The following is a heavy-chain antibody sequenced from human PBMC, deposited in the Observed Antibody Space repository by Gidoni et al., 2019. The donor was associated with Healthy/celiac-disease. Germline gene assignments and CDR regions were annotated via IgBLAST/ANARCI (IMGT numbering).Heavy chain of an antibody. J-gene: IGHJ4*02. CDR1: GGSISSSSYY. CDR2: IYYSGST. CDR3: ASLLRLELRSVFDY. D-gene: IGHD1-7*01. Sequence: QLQLQESGPGLEKPSETLSLTCTVSGGSISSSSYYWGWIRQPPGKGLEWIGSIYYSGSTYYNPSLKSLVTISVDPSKNQFSLKLSSVTAADTAVYYFASLLRLELRSVFDYWCQGTLVTVSS. V-gene: IGHV4-39*01.